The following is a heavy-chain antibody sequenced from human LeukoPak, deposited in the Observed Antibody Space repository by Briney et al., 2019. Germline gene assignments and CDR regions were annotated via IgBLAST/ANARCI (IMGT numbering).Heavy chain of an antibody. V-gene: IGHV4-4*02. CDR3: AKDRSYEAHWFDP. CDR2: VNLQGST. CDR1: GGSITSTNY. J-gene: IGHJ5*02. Sequence: PSETLSLTCGVSGGSITSTNYWTWVRQPPGKGLEWIGEVNLQGSTNYNPSLKSRVTISGDTSKNQFSLKLNSVTAADTAVYYCAKDRSYEAHWFDPWGQGTLVTVSS. D-gene: IGHD3-16*01.